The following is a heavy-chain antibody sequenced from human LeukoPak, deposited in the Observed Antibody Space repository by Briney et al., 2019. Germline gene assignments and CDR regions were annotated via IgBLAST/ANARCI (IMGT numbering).Heavy chain of an antibody. D-gene: IGHD5-12*01. J-gene: IGHJ3*02. V-gene: IGHV3-20*04. CDR2: INWNGGRI. CDR3: ARKWLSNACDI. Sequence: GGPLRLSCAASGFTFDDFGMIWVRQVPGKGLEGVSGINWNGGRIGYADSVEGRFTISRDNAKKSLYLQMNSLRAEDTALYYCARKWLSNACDIWGQGTMVTVSS. CDR1: GFTFDDFG.